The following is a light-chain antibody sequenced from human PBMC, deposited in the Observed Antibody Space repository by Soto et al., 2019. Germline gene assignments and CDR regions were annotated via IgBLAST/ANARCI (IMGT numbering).Light chain of an antibody. CDR1: SSDVGSYNL. Sequence: QSALTQPASVSGSPGQSITISCTGTSSDVGSYNLVSWYQQHPGKAPKLMIYEDVKRPSRVSNRFSGSKSGNTASLTISGLPAEDEADYYCCSFVGGGSLFGGGTKLTVL. CDR2: EDV. V-gene: IGLV2-23*01. CDR3: CSFVGGGSL. J-gene: IGLJ3*02.